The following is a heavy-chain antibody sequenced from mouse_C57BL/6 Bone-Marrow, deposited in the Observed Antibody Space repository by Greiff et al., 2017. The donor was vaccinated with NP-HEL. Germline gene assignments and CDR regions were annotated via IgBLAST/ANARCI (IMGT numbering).Heavy chain of an antibody. Sequence: VKLMESGPGLVAPSQSLSITCTVSGFSLTSYAISWVRQPPGKGLEWLGVIWTGGGTNYNSALKSRLSISKDNSKSQVFLKMNSLQTDDTARYYCARNYYYGSSPFYYFDYWGQGTTLTVSS. CDR2: IWTGGGT. CDR3: ARNYYYGSSPFYYFDY. J-gene: IGHJ2*01. V-gene: IGHV2-9-1*01. CDR1: GFSLTSYA. D-gene: IGHD1-1*01.